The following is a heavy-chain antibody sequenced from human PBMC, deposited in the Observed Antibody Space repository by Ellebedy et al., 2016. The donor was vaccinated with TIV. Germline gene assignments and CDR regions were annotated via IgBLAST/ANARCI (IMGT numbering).Heavy chain of an antibody. CDR3: ARVGVDSSGSYRSFDY. CDR2: SSWNGGTT. CDR1: GFTFDDYG. V-gene: IGHV3-20*04. Sequence: GESLKISCAASGFTFDDYGMSWVRQAPGKGLELVSSSSWNGGTTNYADSVKGRFTISRNNAQNALFLQMNSLRAEDTALYYCARVGVDSSGSYRSFDYWGQGTLGTVSS. J-gene: IGHJ4*02. D-gene: IGHD3-22*01.